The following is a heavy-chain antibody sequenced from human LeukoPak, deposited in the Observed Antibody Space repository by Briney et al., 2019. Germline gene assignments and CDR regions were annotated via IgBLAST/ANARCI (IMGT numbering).Heavy chain of an antibody. J-gene: IGHJ4*02. CDR2: IYSGGST. CDR3: ARIKSSGVLWFGEIDY. Sequence: GGSLRLSCAASGFTVSSNYMSWVRQAPGKGLEWVSVIYSGGSTYYADSVKGRFTISRDNSKNTLYLQMNSLRAEDTAVYYCARIKSSGVLWFGEIDYWGQGTLVTVSS. V-gene: IGHV3-66*01. D-gene: IGHD3-10*01. CDR1: GFTVSSNY.